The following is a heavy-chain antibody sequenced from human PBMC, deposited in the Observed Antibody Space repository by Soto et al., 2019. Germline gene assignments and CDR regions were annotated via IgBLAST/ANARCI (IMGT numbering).Heavy chain of an antibody. CDR3: AKEEDPRRYYDFWSGHRGGNWFDP. Sequence: SLRLSCAASGFTFSSYGRHWVRQAPGKGLEWVAVISYDGSNKYYADSVKGRFTISRDNSKNTLYLQMNSLRAEDTAVYYCAKEEDPRRYYDFWSGHRGGNWFDPWGQGTLVTVSS. CDR1: GFTFSSYG. CDR2: ISYDGSNK. V-gene: IGHV3-30*18. D-gene: IGHD3-3*01. J-gene: IGHJ5*02.